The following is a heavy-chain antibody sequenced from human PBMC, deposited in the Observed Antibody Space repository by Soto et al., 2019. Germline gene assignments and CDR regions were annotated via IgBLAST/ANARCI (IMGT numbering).Heavy chain of an antibody. J-gene: IGHJ6*02. D-gene: IGHD1-7*01. CDR1: GIAFCSYS. CDR3: ARDMELPSYYGMDV. V-gene: IGHV3-48*02. CDR2: ISSSSSTI. Sequence: GGSLRLSCAACGIAFCSYSMNMIRQAPGKGLEWVSYISSSSSTIYYADSVKGRFTISRDNAKNPLYLQMNSLRDEDTAVYYCARDMELPSYYGMDVWGQGTTVTVS.